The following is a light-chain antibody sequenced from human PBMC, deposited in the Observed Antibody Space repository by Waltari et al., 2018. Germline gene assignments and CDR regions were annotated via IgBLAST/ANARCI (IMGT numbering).Light chain of an antibody. J-gene: IGLJ1*01. CDR2: EDT. V-gene: IGLV3-10*01. CDR1: ELPRKY. CDR3: YSSDSTGLRV. Sequence: SYEFTQPPSVSVSPGQTARITCSGHELPRKYAYWFQQKSGQAPRLFIYEDTNRPSGIPDRFSGSSAGRGATCAITGAQVDDEADYYCYSSDSTGLRVFGGGTTVVVL.